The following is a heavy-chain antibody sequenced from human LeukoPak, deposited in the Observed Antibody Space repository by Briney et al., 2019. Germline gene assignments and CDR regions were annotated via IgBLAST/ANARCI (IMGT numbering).Heavy chain of an antibody. CDR2: IIPIFGTA. V-gene: IGHV1-69*05. CDR3: ARAVDTAMTAIN. Sequence: SVKVSCKASRGTFSSYAISWVRQAPGQGLEWMGGIIPIFGTANYAQKFQGRVTITTDESTSTAYMELSSLRSEDTAVYYCARAVDTAMTAINWGQGTLVTVSS. J-gene: IGHJ4*02. CDR1: RGTFSSYA. D-gene: IGHD5-18*01.